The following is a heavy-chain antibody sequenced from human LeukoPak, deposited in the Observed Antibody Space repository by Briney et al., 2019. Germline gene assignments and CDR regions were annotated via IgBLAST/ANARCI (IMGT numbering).Heavy chain of an antibody. J-gene: IGHJ4*02. V-gene: IGHV4-39*01. Sequence: TSETLSLTRTVSGGSLNSSSYYCGWIRQPPGKGLEWIGSIYYSGRTYYNPSLKSRVTISVDTSKNQFSLKLSSVTAADTAVYYCARSQATAMVSDYWGQGTLVTVSS. CDR3: ARSQATAMVSDY. D-gene: IGHD2-2*01. CDR2: IYYSGRT. CDR1: GGSLNSSSYY.